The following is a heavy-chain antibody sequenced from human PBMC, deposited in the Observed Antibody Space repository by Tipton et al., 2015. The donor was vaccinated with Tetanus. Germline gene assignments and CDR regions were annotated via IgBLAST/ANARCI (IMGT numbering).Heavy chain of an antibody. V-gene: IGHV1-18*04. CDR2: ISAYKGNT. D-gene: IGHD1-26*01. CDR3: ARVAISSGSRGGLDY. Sequence: QLVQSGAEAKKPGASVKVSCKASGYTFTSYGISWVRQAPGQGLEWMGWISAYKGNTNYAQKLQGRVTMTTDTSTSTAYMELRSLGSDDTAVYYCARVAISSGSRGGLDYWGQGTLVTVSS. CDR1: GYTFTSYG. J-gene: IGHJ4*02.